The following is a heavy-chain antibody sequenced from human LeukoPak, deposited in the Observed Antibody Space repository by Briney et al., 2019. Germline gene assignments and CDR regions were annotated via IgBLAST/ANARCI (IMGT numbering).Heavy chain of an antibody. D-gene: IGHD2-2*01. V-gene: IGHV7-4-1*02. CDR1: GYTFTSYA. Sequence: ASVKVSCKASGYTFTSYAMNWVRQAPGQGLEWMGWINTNTGNPTYAQGFTGRFVFSLDTSVSTAYLQISSLKAEDTAVYYCARTGGRADIVVVPAAYYYYYMDVWGKGTTVTVSS. CDR2: INTNTGNP. CDR3: ARTGGRADIVVVPAAYYYYYMDV. J-gene: IGHJ6*03.